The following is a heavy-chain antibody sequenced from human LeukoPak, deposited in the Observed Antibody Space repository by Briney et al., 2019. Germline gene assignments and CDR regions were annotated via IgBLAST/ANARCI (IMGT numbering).Heavy chain of an antibody. J-gene: IGHJ5*02. D-gene: IGHD2-15*01. CDR2: ISSSSSYI. CDR1: GFTFSSYS. CDR3: AVPGGVAANGNWFDP. Sequence: GGSLRLSCSASGFTFSSYSMNWVRQAPGKGLEWVSSISSSSSYIYYADSVKGRFTISRDNAKNSLYLQMNSLRAEDTAVYYRAVPGGVAANGNWFDPWGQGTLVTVSS. V-gene: IGHV3-21*01.